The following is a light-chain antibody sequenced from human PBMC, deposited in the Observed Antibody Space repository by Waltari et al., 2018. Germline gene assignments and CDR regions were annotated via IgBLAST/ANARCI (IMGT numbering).Light chain of an antibody. Sequence: DIQMTQSPSSLSASVGDRVTITCRTSQSIDIYLHWYQQKAGKAPRLLIHAATHLQNGVPARFSGSGSETDFTLTISSLQPEDFATYYCQQSYSTRWTFGQGTVVELK. CDR2: AAT. CDR3: QQSYSTRWT. J-gene: IGKJ1*01. V-gene: IGKV1-39*01. CDR1: QSIDIY.